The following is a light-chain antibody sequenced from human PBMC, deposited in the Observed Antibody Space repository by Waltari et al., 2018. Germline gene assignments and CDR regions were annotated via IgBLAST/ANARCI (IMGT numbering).Light chain of an antibody. V-gene: IGLV3-1*01. CDR2: ETT. J-gene: IGLJ1*01. CDR3: QVWDTSAYV. CDR1: GLGNKY. Sequence: SYELTQSPAVSVSPGQTASITCSGDGLGNKYVSWYQKRPGQSPLLVIYETTKRPSGIPERFSVSHSGHTATLTISGTQPTDEGEYYCQVWDTSAYVFGSGTKVTVL.